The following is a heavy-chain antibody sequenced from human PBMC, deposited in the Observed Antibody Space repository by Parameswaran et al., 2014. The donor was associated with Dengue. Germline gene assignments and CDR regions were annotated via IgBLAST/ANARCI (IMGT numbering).Heavy chain of an antibody. Sequence: WVRQAPGQGLEWMGWINTNTGNPTYAQGFTGRFVFSLDTSVSTAYLQISSLKAEDTAVYYCARVGSGFYYYYYMDVWGKGPRSPSP. J-gene: IGHJ6*03. CDR2: INTNTGNP. CDR3: ARVGSGFYYYYYMDV. D-gene: IGHD1-26*01. V-gene: IGHV7-4-1*02.